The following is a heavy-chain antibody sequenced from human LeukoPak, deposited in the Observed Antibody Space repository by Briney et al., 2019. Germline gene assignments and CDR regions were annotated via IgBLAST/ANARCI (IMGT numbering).Heavy chain of an antibody. Sequence: GGSLRLSCAASGFTFSSYAMSWVRQAPGKGLEWVSAISGSGGSTYYADSVKGRFTISRDNSKNTLYLQMNSLRAEDTAVYYCVKGKVAVAGRSGMDYWGQGTLVTVSS. CDR3: VKGKVAVAGRSGMDY. CDR1: GFTFSSYA. D-gene: IGHD6-19*01. J-gene: IGHJ4*02. V-gene: IGHV3-23*01. CDR2: ISGSGGST.